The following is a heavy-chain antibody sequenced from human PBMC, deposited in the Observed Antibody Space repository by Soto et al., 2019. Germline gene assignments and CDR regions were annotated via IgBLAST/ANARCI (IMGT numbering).Heavy chain of an antibody. V-gene: IGHV3-53*02. CDR3: ARRYTTTWGLDP. CDR2: IYSGGST. J-gene: IGHJ5*02. CDR1: GFTVSNNY. Sequence: VQLVETGGGLIQPGGSLRLSCAASGFTVSNNYMSWVRQAPGKGLEWVSVIYSGGSTYYADSVKGRFTISSDNSKNTLYLQMNSLRAEDTAVYYCARRYTTTWGLDPWGQGTLVTVSS. D-gene: IGHD2-2*02.